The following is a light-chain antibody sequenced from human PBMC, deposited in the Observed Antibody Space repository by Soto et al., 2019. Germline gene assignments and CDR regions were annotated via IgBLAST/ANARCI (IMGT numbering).Light chain of an antibody. J-gene: IGLJ1*01. Sequence: QSVLTQPPSASGSPGQSVTISCTGTSSDVGGYNYVSWYQQHPGKAPKLIIYEVYKRPSGVPDRFSGSKSGNTAALSVSGLKDEDEADYYCSSSVGTNSYVFGTGTKVXVL. CDR2: EVY. CDR1: SSDVGGYNY. V-gene: IGLV2-8*01. CDR3: SSSVGTNSYV.